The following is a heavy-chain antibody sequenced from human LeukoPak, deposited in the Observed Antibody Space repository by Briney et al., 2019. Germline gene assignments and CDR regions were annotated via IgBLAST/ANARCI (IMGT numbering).Heavy chain of an antibody. D-gene: IGHD3-9*01. V-gene: IGHV4-61*02. CDR1: GGSISSGSYY. J-gene: IGHJ4*02. CDR3: ASGPDWLHLGY. Sequence: SQTLSLTCTVPGGSISSGSYYWSWIRQPAGKGLEWIGRIYTSGSTNYNPSLKSRVTISVDTSKNQFSLKLSSVTAADTAVYYCASGPDWLHLGYWGQGTLVTVSS. CDR2: IYTSGST.